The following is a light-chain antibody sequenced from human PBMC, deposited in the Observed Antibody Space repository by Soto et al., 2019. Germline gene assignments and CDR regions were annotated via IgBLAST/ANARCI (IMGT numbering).Light chain of an antibody. CDR3: QQYDSSPWT. CDR1: QSVSSSF. V-gene: IGKV3-20*01. CDR2: GAS. Sequence: ESVLTQSPGTLSLSPGERATLSCRASQSVSSSFLAWYQLKPGQAPRLLIYGASSRATGIPDRFSCSGSGTDFTLTISRLEPEDFAVYYCQQYDSSPWTFGQGTKVEIK. J-gene: IGKJ1*01.